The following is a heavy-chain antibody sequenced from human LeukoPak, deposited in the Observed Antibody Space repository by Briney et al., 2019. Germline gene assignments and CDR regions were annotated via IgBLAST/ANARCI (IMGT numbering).Heavy chain of an antibody. CDR1: GFTFSTYW. D-gene: IGHD1-26*01. V-gene: IGHV3-7*01. CDR3: ARDVVGSLDY. CDR2: IKGDESAR. J-gene: IGHJ4*02. Sequence: GGSLRLSCAASGFTFSTYWMTWVRQAPGKGLEWVANIKGDESARHQADSVKGRFTISRDNTQNSVYLQMSNLRGDDTAVYYCARDVVGSLDYWGQGTLVTVSS.